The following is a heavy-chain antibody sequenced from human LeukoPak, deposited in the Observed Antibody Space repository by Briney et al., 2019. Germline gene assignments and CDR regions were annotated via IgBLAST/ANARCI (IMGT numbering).Heavy chain of an antibody. J-gene: IGHJ3*02. D-gene: IGHD1-26*01. CDR3: AKGRVGATAAFDI. CDR1: GFTLDDYA. V-gene: IGHV3-9*03. CDR2: ISWNSGSI. Sequence: GGSLRLSCAASGFTLDDYAMHWVRQAPGKGLEWVSGISWNSGSIGYADSVKDRFTISRDNAKNSLYLQMNSLRAEDMALYYCAKGRVGATAAFDIWGQGTMVTVSS.